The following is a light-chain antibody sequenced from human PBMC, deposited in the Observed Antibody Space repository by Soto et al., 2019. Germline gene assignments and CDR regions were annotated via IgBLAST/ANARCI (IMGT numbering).Light chain of an antibody. J-gene: IGLJ1*01. Sequence: QSALTQPASVSGSPGQSITISCTGTSSDVGSYNLVSWYQQHPGKAPKLMIYEVSKRPSGVSNRFSGSKSGNTASLTIAGLQAVDEGDYYCCSYAGSSTLYVFGTGTKVTVL. CDR2: EVS. CDR1: SSDVGSYNL. V-gene: IGLV2-23*02. CDR3: CSYAGSSTLYV.